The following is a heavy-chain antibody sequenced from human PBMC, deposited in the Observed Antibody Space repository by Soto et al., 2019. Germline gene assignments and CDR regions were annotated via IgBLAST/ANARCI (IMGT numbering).Heavy chain of an antibody. CDR1: GFTVSSNY. V-gene: IGHV3-53*02. Sequence: EVQLVETGGGLIQPGGSLRLSCAASGFTVSSNYMSWVRQAPGKGLEWVSVIYSGGSTYYADSVKGRFTISRDNSKNTLYLQMNSLRAEDTAVYYCAREVGAPPANWFEPWGQGTLVTVSS. CDR2: IYSGGST. D-gene: IGHD1-26*01. J-gene: IGHJ5*02. CDR3: AREVGAPPANWFEP.